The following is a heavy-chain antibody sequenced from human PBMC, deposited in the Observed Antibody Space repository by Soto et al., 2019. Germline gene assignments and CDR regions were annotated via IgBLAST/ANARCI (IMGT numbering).Heavy chain of an antibody. D-gene: IGHD6-13*01. J-gene: IGHJ3*02. V-gene: IGHV4-34*01. CDR1: GGSFSGYY. CDR2: INHSGST. CDR3: ARGYSSSWADAFDI. Sequence: SETLSLTCAVYGGSFSGYYWTWFRQPPGTGLEWIGEINHSGSTNYNPSLKSRVTISVDTSKNQFSLKLTSVTAADTAVYYCARGYSSSWADAFDIWGQGTMVS.